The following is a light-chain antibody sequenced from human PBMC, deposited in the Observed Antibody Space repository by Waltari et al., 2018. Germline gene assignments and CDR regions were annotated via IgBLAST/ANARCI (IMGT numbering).Light chain of an antibody. CDR1: ALPKKY. V-gene: IGLV3-10*01. CDR3: YSTDSSGNRWV. J-gene: IGLJ3*02. CDR2: EDS. Sequence: SYELTQPPSVSVSPGQTARITCSGDALPKKYAYWSQQKSGQAPVLVIYEDSKRPPGIPERFSGSSSGTMATLTISGAQVEDEADYYCYSTDSSGNRWVFGGGTKLTVL.